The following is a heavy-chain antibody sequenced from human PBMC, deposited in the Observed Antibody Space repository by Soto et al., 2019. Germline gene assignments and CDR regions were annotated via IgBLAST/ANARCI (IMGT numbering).Heavy chain of an antibody. V-gene: IGHV4-39*01. CDR2: IFYSGST. CDR3: ARQPTTGDTDLWFDP. CDR1: GGSIRTSRSC. Sequence: LETLSHTCNVSGGSIRTSRSCWAWIRQPPGKGLEWLANIFYSGSTYYNPSLASRVTVSVDTSKNEFSLKLRSVTAADTAVYYCARQPTTGDTDLWFDPWGQGTLVTVSS. D-gene: IGHD2-21*01. J-gene: IGHJ5*02.